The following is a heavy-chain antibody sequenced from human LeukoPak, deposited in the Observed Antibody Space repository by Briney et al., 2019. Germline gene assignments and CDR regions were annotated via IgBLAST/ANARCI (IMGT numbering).Heavy chain of an antibody. CDR2: MNPNSGNT. J-gene: IGHJ3*02. Sequence: GASVKVSCKASGYTFTSYDINWVRHATGQGLEWMGWMNPNSGNTGYAQKFQGRVTITRNTAISTAYMKLSSLRSEGTAVYYCASYLLTIFGVVRAFDIWGQGTMVTVSS. CDR1: GYTFTSYD. CDR3: ASYLLTIFGVVRAFDI. V-gene: IGHV1-8*03. D-gene: IGHD3-3*01.